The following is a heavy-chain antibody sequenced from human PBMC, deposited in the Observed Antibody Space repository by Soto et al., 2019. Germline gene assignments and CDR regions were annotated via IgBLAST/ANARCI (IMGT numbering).Heavy chain of an antibody. V-gene: IGHV4-39*01. CDR1: CFSSSSSSYY. CDR2: IYYSVST. J-gene: IGHJ6*02. D-gene: IGHD3-22*01. Sequence: SETLSLTCTVYCFSSSSSSYYWGWISQPPGKVLEWIGSIYYSVSTYYNPSLKSRFTISVDTSKNQFSLKLSSVTAADTAVYYCARRLYYDSSGFEGGGMDVWGQGTTVT. CDR3: ARRLYYDSSGFEGGGMDV.